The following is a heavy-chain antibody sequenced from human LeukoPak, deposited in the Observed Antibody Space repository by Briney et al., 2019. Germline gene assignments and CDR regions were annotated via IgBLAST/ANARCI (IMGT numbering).Heavy chain of an antibody. Sequence: PGGSLRLSCAASGFTFGNYWMHWVRQAPGKGLVWVSRINTDGSSTNYADSVKGRFTISRDNAKNSLYLQMNSLRAEDTAVYYCARDSSGWSHDYWGQGTLVTVSS. D-gene: IGHD6-19*01. CDR2: INTDGSST. CDR3: ARDSSGWSHDY. V-gene: IGHV3-74*01. CDR1: GFTFGNYW. J-gene: IGHJ4*02.